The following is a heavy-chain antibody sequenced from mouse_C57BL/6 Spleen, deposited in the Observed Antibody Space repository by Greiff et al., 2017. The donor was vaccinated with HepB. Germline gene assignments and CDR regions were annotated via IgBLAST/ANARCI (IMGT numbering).Heavy chain of an antibody. J-gene: IGHJ4*01. CDR2: ISSGSSTI. Sequence: EVMLVESGGGLVKPGGSLKLSCAASGFTFSDYGMHWVRQAPEKGLEWVAYISSGSSTIYYADTVKGRFTISRDNAKNTLFLQMTSLRSEDTAMYYCARITQDYAMDYWGQGTSVTVSS. CDR1: GFTFSDYG. D-gene: IGHD3-2*02. CDR3: ARITQDYAMDY. V-gene: IGHV5-17*01.